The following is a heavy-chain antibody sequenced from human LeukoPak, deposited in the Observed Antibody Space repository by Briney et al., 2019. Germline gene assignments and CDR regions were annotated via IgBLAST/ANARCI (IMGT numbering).Heavy chain of an antibody. CDR3: ARRVPGAAFDY. V-gene: IGHV3-23*01. J-gene: IGHJ4*02. Sequence: TGGSLRLSCAASGFTFSSYAMSWVRQAPGKGLECVSDISGSGGSKYYADSVKGRFTISRDSSKNTLYMQMNTLRAEDTAVYYCARRVPGAAFDYWGQGTLVTVSS. CDR1: GFTFSSYA. D-gene: IGHD6-19*01. CDR2: ISGSGGSK.